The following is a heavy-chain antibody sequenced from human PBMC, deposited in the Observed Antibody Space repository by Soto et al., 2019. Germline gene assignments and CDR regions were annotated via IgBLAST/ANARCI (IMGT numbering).Heavy chain of an antibody. Sequence: GGSLRLSCAASGFTFSSYAMSWVRQAPGKGLEWVSAISGSGGSTYYADSVKGRFTISRDNSKNTLDLQMNSLRAEDTAVYYCAKLLMVYAITYDYIWGSYRTDAFDIWGQGTMVTVSS. CDR3: AKLLMVYAITYDYIWGSYRTDAFDI. J-gene: IGHJ3*02. CDR2: ISGSGGST. V-gene: IGHV3-23*01. D-gene: IGHD3-16*02. CDR1: GFTFSSYA.